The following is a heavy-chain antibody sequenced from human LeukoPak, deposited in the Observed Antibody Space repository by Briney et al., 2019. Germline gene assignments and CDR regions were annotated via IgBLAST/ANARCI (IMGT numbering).Heavy chain of an antibody. CDR1: GFTFDDYG. Sequence: PGGSLRLSCAASGFTFDDYGMSWVLQVPGKGLEWVSGINWNGGSTGYADSVKGRFTISRDNAKNSLYLQMNSLRAEDTALYYCARDGTYYYDSSGYYYLDYWGQGTLVTVSS. J-gene: IGHJ4*02. CDR2: INWNGGST. D-gene: IGHD3-22*01. CDR3: ARDGTYYYDSSGYYYLDY. V-gene: IGHV3-20*04.